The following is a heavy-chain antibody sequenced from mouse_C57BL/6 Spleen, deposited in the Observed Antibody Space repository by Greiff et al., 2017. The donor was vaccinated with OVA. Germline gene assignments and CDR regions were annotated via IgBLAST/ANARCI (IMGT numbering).Heavy chain of an antibody. CDR2: INPNNGGT. J-gene: IGHJ4*01. D-gene: IGHD1-1*01. V-gene: IGHV1-26*01. CDR1: GYTFTDYY. CDR3: ARGEFYNYAMDY. Sequence: EVKLQQSGPELVKPGASVKISCKASGYTFTDYYMNWVKQSHGKSLEWIGDINPNNGGTSYNQKFKGKATLTVDKSSSTAYMELRSLTSEDSAVYYCARGEFYNYAMDYWGQGTSVTVSS.